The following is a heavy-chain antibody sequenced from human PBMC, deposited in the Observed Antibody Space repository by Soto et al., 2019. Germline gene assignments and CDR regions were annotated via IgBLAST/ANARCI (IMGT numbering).Heavy chain of an antibody. CDR3: AMRSTEGAYYYMDV. CDR1: GFTFTSYY. Sequence: QVQLVQSGTEVKKPGASVKVSCKASGFTFTSYYMHWVRQAPGQGLEWMGIINPAGGTTTYAQSFQGRATMTRDTSTSTVYMELSSLRSEDTAVYYCAMRSTEGAYYYMDVWGKGTTVTVSS. V-gene: IGHV1-46*03. J-gene: IGHJ6*03. CDR2: INPAGGTT. D-gene: IGHD2-2*01.